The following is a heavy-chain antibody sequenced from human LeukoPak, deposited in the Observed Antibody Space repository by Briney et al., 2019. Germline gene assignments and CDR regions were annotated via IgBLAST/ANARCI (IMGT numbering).Heavy chain of an antibody. CDR2: IYYSGST. CDR1: GGSISSYY. D-gene: IGHD1-14*01. CDR3: ARENQKNYFGY. V-gene: IGHV4-59*12. Sequence: SETLSLTCTVSGGSISSYYWSWIRQPPGKGLEWIGYIYYSGSTNYNPSLKSRVTISVDTSKNQFSLKLSSVTAADTAVYYCARENQKNYFGYWGQGTLVTVSS. J-gene: IGHJ4*02.